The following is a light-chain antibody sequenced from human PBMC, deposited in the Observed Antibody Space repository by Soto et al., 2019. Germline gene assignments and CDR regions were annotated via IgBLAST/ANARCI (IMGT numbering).Light chain of an antibody. V-gene: IGKV1-39*01. J-gene: IGKJ2*01. Sequence: DLQMTQSPSSLSASVGDRVTITCRASQTISTYLNWYKQNPGKAPKLLIYAASTLQSGVPSRFSGSGSGTDFTLTISSLQPEDFATYYCQQSHGIPYTFGQGTKLEIK. CDR2: AAS. CDR1: QTISTY. CDR3: QQSHGIPYT.